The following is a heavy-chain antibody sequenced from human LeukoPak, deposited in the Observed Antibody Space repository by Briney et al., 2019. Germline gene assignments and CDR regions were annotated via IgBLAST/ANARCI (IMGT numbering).Heavy chain of an antibody. Sequence: GGALRLSCAVSGFTVSGNYMSWIRQGPGKGLEWVSLIYSDDTTLYADSVKGRFTISRDISKNTLYLQMSSLRAEDTAVYYCARRAGGYSHPYDYWGQGVLVTVSS. CDR3: ARRAGGYSHPYDY. V-gene: IGHV3-53*01. J-gene: IGHJ4*02. CDR1: GFTVSGNY. CDR2: IYSDDTT. D-gene: IGHD4-23*01.